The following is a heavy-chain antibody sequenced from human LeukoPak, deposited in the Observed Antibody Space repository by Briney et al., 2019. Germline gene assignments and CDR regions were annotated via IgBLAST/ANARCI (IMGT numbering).Heavy chain of an antibody. CDR2: TYWDDDK. CDR1: GFSLTTSGVG. Sequence: SGPTLVKPTQTLTLTCTFSGFSLTTSGVGVGWIRQPPGKALEGLAVTYWDDDKRYSPSLKTRLTITKDTSKNQVVLTMTNMDPVDTATYYCAHVNYGPKYFDYWGQGTLVTVSS. J-gene: IGHJ4*02. V-gene: IGHV2-5*02. CDR3: AHVNYGPKYFDY. D-gene: IGHD3-10*01.